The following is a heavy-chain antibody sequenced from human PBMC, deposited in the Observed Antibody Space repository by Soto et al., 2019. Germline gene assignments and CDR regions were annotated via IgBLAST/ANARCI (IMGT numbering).Heavy chain of an antibody. CDR2: ITNSGGHT. CDR3: AKDTGSSWYDYYYYGIDV. V-gene: IGHV3-23*01. CDR1: GFTFKNSA. Sequence: PGGSLRLSCGASGFTFKNSAMTWVRQAPGQGLEYVSSITNSGGHTFYANSVKGRFSISRDNAKNTLYLQMNSLRAEDTALYYCAKDTGSSWYDYYYYGIDVWGQGTTVTVSS. D-gene: IGHD6-13*01. J-gene: IGHJ6*02.